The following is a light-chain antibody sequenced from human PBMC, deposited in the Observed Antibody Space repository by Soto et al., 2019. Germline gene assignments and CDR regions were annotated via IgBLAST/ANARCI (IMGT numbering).Light chain of an antibody. CDR3: QQLNIYPLT. CDR2: SAS. J-gene: IGKJ3*01. Sequence: DIQMTQSPSSLSASVGDRVTITCRASHDITNYLAWYQQKPGKAPKLLIDSASTLQSGVPSRFSGSGSGTEFTLTINSLQPEDFATYYCQQLNIYPLTFGPGTRVDIK. V-gene: IGKV1-9*01. CDR1: HDITNY.